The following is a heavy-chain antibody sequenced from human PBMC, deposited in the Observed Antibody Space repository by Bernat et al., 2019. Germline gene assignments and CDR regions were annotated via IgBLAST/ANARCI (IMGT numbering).Heavy chain of an antibody. V-gene: IGHV3-33*01. CDR2: IWYDGSNK. D-gene: IGHD4-17*01. CDR3: ARGSVVDYGDYAEYWYFDL. Sequence: QVQLVESGGGVVQPGRSLRLSCAASGFTFSSYGMHWVRQAPGKGLEWVAVIWYDGSNKYYADSVKGRFTISRDNSKNTLYLQMNSLRAEDTAVYYCARGSVVDYGDYAEYWYFDLWGRDTLVTVSS. J-gene: IGHJ2*01. CDR1: GFTFSSYG.